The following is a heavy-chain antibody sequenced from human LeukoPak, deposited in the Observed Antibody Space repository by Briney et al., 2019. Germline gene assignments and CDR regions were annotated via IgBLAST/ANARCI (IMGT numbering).Heavy chain of an antibody. V-gene: IGHV1-18*01. CDR3: ARELREEMAPEVETDAFDI. CDR2: ISAHNGDT. D-gene: IGHD5-24*01. J-gene: IGHJ3*02. Sequence: GASVSFSCKAYGYTFISYRISWVRHAPGQGLGGMGSISAHNGDTNYAQKFQSRVTMTTDTSTSTIYMELRSLRSDDTAVYYCARELREEMAPEVETDAFDIWGQGTMVTVSS. CDR1: GYTFISYR.